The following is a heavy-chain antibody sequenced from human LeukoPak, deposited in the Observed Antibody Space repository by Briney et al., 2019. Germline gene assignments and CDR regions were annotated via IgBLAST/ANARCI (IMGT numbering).Heavy chain of an antibody. CDR1: GGTFTSYA. Sequence: SVKVSCKASGGTFTSYAISWVRQAPAQGLEWMGRIIPILGIANYAQKFQGRVTITADKSTSTAYMELSSLRSEDTAVYYCARDKMATNDYWGQGTLVTVSS. CDR2: IIPILGIA. J-gene: IGHJ4*02. V-gene: IGHV1-69*04. CDR3: ARDKMATNDY. D-gene: IGHD5-24*01.